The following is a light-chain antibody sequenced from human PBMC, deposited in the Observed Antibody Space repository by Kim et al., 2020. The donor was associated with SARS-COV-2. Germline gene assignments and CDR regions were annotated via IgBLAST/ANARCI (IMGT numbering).Light chain of an antibody. CDR3: QKCDSAPWT. CDR2: AAS. J-gene: IGKJ1*01. Sequence: ASVGDGVTITCRASRGISNHLAWYHQKPGEVPKLLIYAASALQSGVPSRFRGTGSGTDFTLTISSLQPEDVATYYCQKCDSAPWTFGQGTKVDIK. CDR1: RGISNH. V-gene: IGKV1-27*01.